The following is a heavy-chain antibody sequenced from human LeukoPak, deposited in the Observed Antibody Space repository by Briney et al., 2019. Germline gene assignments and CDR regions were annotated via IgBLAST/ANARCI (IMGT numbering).Heavy chain of an antibody. Sequence: GGSLRLSCAASGFTFSSYTMHWVRQAPGKGLEWVAVISYDESNKYYADSVKGRFTISRDNSKNTLYLRMNSLRPEDAAVYYCARERSYGSGSYDYWGQGTLVTVSS. CDR1: GFTFSSYT. D-gene: IGHD3-10*01. CDR3: ARERSYGSGSYDY. CDR2: ISYDESNK. J-gene: IGHJ4*02. V-gene: IGHV3-30-3*01.